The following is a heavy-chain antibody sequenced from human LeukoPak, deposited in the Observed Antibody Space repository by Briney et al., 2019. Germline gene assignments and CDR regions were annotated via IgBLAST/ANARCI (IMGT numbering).Heavy chain of an antibody. CDR2: IYGGHTA. Sequence: GGSLRLSCAASGFTVSTVYMTWVRQALGKGLEWVSVIYGGHTAYYADSVKDRFTISRDNPKNTLNLQMNSLRAEDTAVYYCAREIGQLGGAFDIWGQGTMVTVSS. D-gene: IGHD7-27*01. CDR1: GFTVSTVY. V-gene: IGHV3-53*01. J-gene: IGHJ3*02. CDR3: AREIGQLGGAFDI.